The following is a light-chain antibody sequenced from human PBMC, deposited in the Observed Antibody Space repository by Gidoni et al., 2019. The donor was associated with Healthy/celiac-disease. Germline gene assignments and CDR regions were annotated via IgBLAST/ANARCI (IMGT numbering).Light chain of an antibody. CDR1: QSLLHSNGYNY. Sequence: DIVMTQSPLSLPVTPGEPASISCRSSQSLLHSNGYNYLDWYLQKPGQSPQLLIYLGSNRASGVPDRFSGSGSGTDFTLKICRVEAEDVGVYYCMQALQTPIFXGGTKVEIK. J-gene: IGKJ4*01. CDR3: MQALQTPI. CDR2: LGS. V-gene: IGKV2-28*01.